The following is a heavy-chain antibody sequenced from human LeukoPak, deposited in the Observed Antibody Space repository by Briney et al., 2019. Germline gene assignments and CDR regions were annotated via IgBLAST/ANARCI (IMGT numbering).Heavy chain of an antibody. Sequence: GGSLRLSCAASGFTFSDYYMSWIRQAPGKGLEWVSYISSSGSTIYYADSVKGRFTISRDNSKNTLYLQMNSLRAEDTAVYYCARDHSYCTNGVCRYIGGLWFDPWGQGTLVTVSS. CDR3: ARDHSYCTNGVCRYIGGLWFDP. CDR1: GFTFSDYY. V-gene: IGHV3-11*04. D-gene: IGHD2-8*01. J-gene: IGHJ5*02. CDR2: ISSSGSTI.